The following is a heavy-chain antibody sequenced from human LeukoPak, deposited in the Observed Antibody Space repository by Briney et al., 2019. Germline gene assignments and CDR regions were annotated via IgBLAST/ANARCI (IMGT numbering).Heavy chain of an antibody. D-gene: IGHD3-22*01. Sequence: GASVKVSCTASGYTFTSYGISWVRQAPGQGLEWMGWISAYNGNTNYAQKLQGRVTMTTDTSTSTAYMELRSLRSDDTAVYYCARGIADYYDSSGYYYGPDYWGQGTLVTVSS. V-gene: IGHV1-18*01. CDR1: GYTFTSYG. CDR3: ARGIADYYDSSGYYYGPDY. J-gene: IGHJ4*02. CDR2: ISAYNGNT.